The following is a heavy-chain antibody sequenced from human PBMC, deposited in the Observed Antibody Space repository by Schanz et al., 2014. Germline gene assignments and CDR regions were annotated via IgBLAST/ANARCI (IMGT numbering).Heavy chain of an antibody. CDR3: ARGYGDSPTDF. Sequence: VQLEQSGAEVKKPGSSVKVSCKASGGTFSSDTFSWVRQAPGQGLEWMGRIIPILGIATYAQKFQGRLTITADRSTSTAYMELSSLRSEDTAVYYCARGYGDSPTDFWGQGTLVTVSS. D-gene: IGHD4-17*01. V-gene: IGHV1-69*02. CDR1: GGTFSSDT. CDR2: IIPILGIA. J-gene: IGHJ4*02.